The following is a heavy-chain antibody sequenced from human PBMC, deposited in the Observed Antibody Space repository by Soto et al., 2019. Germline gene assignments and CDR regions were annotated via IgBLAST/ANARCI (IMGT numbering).Heavy chain of an antibody. CDR1: GYTFINYY. Sequence: ASVKVSCKASGYTFINYYIHWVRQAPGHGLEWMGWISAYNGNTNYAQKLQGRVTMTTDTSTSTAYMELRSLRSDDTAVYYCARENDDYIWGSYRYTGPDYYYYMDVWGKGTTVTVSS. CDR2: ISAYNGNT. D-gene: IGHD3-16*02. J-gene: IGHJ6*03. V-gene: IGHV1-18*04. CDR3: ARENDDYIWGSYRYTGPDYYYYMDV.